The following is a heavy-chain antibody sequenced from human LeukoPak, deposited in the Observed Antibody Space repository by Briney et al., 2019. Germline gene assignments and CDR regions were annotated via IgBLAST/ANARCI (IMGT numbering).Heavy chain of an antibody. CDR1: GYTFTSYG. J-gene: IGHJ5*02. CDR2: ISAYNGNT. CDR3: ARGGYDFWSALLGWFDP. Sequence: ASVKVSCKASGYTFTSYGISWVRQAPGQGLEWTGWISAYNGNTNYAQKLQGRVTMTTDTSTSTAYMELRSLRSDDTAVYYCARGGYDFWSALLGWFDPWGQGTLVTVSS. D-gene: IGHD3-3*01. V-gene: IGHV1-18*01.